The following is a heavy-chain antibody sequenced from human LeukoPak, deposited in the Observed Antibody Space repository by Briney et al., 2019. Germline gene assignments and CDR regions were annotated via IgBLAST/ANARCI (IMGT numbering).Heavy chain of an antibody. Sequence: GGSLRLSCAASGFTFSDYYITWIRQAPGKGLEWVSYISNSGSTIYYADSVKGRFTISRDNGKNSLYLQMNSLRAEDTAVYYCAREHTSGTYYIDYWGQGTLVTVSS. V-gene: IGHV3-11*01. J-gene: IGHJ4*02. CDR3: AREHTSGTYYIDY. CDR1: GFTFSDYY. D-gene: IGHD1-26*01. CDR2: ISNSGSTI.